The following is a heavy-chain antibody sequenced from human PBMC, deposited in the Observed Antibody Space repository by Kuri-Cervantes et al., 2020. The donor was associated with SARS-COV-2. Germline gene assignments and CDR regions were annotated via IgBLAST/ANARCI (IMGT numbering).Heavy chain of an antibody. CDR2: ISSSSSYI. CDR1: GFTFSSYS. CDR3: ARDVNIVVVPAYYYGMDV. J-gene: IGHJ6*02. Sequence: GVLKISCAASGFTFSSYSMNWVRQAPGKGLEWVSSISSSSSYIYYADSVKGRFTISRDNAKNSLYLQMNSLRAEDTAVYYCARDVNIVVVPAYYYGMDVWGQGTTVTVSS. D-gene: IGHD2-2*01. V-gene: IGHV3-21*01.